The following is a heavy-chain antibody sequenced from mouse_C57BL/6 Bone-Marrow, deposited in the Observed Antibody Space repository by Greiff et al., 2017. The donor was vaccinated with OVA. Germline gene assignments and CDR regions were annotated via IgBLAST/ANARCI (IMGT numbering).Heavy chain of an antibody. CDR1: GYTFTDYY. J-gene: IGHJ2*01. Sequence: QVQLKESGAELVRPGASVKLSCKASGYTFTDYYINWVKQRSGQGLEWIARLYPGSGNTYYNEKFKGKATLTAEKSSSTAYMQLSSLTSEDSAVYFCARDPYYYGSPYWGQGTTLTVSS. V-gene: IGHV1-76*01. CDR3: ARDPYYYGSPY. D-gene: IGHD1-1*01. CDR2: LYPGSGNT.